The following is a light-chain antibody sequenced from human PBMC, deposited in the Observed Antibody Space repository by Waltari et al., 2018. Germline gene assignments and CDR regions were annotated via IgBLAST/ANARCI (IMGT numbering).Light chain of an antibody. Sequence: DVQMTQSPSSLSASVGDRVTITCRASQSIANYLNWYQQKPGKVPKLLIYAASSLHRGVPSRFSGPGSGTEFTLTITNLQPEDFATYYCQQSYTTLTFGGGTKVE. V-gene: IGKV1-39*01. CDR3: QQSYTTLT. CDR2: AAS. J-gene: IGKJ4*01. CDR1: QSIANY.